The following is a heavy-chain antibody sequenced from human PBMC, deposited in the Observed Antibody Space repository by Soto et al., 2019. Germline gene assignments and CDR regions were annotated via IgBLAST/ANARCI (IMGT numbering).Heavy chain of an antibody. CDR3: ARGVPDYQLPRPDY. CDR2: IIPILGIA. D-gene: IGHD4-17*01. J-gene: IGHJ4*02. CDR1: GGTFSSYT. Sequence: QVQLVQSGAEVKKPGSSVKVSCKASGGTFSSYTISWVRQAPGQGLEWMGRIIPILGIANYAQKFQGRVTITVAKSTSTSYMGLGSLGSEDPAVYYWARGVPDYQLPRPDYWGQGTLVTVSS. V-gene: IGHV1-69*02.